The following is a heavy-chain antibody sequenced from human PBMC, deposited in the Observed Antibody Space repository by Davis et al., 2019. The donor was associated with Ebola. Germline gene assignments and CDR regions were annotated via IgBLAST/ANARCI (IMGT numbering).Heavy chain of an antibody. CDR2: IIPIFDTA. J-gene: IGHJ6*02. V-gene: IGHV1-69*06. D-gene: IGHD1-26*01. CDR3: ARGTGAALYGRNYYYGMDV. Sequence: SVKVSCKASGDTVSNFAISWLRQAPGQGLEWMGGIIPIFDTANYAQKFQGRVTITADKSTSTAYMELSSLRSEDTAVYYCARGTGAALYGRNYYYGMDVWGQGTTVTVSS. CDR1: GDTVSNFA.